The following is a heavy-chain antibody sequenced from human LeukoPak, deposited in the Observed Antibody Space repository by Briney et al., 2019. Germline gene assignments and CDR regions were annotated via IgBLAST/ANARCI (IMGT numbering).Heavy chain of an antibody. CDR1: GFTFDDYA. CDR3: AKDIRRVIRGHMDV. V-gene: IGHV3-9*03. J-gene: IGHJ6*03. CDR2: ISWNSGSI. D-gene: IGHD2/OR15-2a*01. Sequence: GGSLRLSCAASGFTFDDYAMHWVRQAPEKGLEWVSGISWNSGSIGYADSVKGRFTISRDNAKNSLYLQMNSLRAEDMALYYCAKDIRRVIRGHMDVWGKGTTVTVSS.